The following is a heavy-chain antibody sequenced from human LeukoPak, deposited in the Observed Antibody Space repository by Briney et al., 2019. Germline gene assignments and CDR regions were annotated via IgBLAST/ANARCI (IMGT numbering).Heavy chain of an antibody. CDR3: AEGPPSIAVVGTIFDS. CDR2: IRGRGGNT. Sequence: GVTVRLSFAVSGLTFRIFAIRCVREPPAKGLEWVSDIRGRGGNTYYADSVKRRLTISRHNSKNTLYLPMHSMRAGDTAVYYCAEGPPSIAVVGTIFDSWGQGTLVTVSS. J-gene: IGHJ4*02. V-gene: IGHV3-23*01. CDR1: GLTFRIFA. D-gene: IGHD6-19*01.